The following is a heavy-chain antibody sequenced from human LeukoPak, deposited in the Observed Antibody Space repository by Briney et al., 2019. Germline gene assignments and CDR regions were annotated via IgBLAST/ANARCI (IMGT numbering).Heavy chain of an antibody. V-gene: IGHV1-69*13. D-gene: IGHD3-10*02. CDR1: GGTFSSYA. CDR2: IIPIFGTA. Sequence: SVKVSCKASGGTFSSYAISWVRQAPGQGLEWMGGIIPIFGTANYAQKFQGRVTITADESTSTAYMELSSLRSEDTAVYYCARDMGPQMFGLQNYWGQGTLVTVSS. CDR3: ARDMGPQMFGLQNY. J-gene: IGHJ4*02.